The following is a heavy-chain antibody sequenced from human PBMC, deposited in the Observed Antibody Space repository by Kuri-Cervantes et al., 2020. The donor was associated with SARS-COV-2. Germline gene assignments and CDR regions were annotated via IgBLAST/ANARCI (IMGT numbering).Heavy chain of an antibody. CDR1: GFNFSRTD. CDR3: AKDHFGVHDF. V-gene: IGHV3-30*18. D-gene: IGHD2-21*01. J-gene: IGHJ4*02. Sequence: GGSLRLSCAASGFNFSRTDMHWVRQAPGKGLEWVAVISYDGKKKKCIGSGKRRFTISRDNSQNTVYLRMTNLRSEDTAMYYCAKDHFGVHDFWGQGTLVTVSS. CDR2: ISYDGKKK.